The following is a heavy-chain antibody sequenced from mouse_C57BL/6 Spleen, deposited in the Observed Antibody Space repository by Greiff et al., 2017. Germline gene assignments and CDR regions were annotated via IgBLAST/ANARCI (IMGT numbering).Heavy chain of an antibody. CDR3: ATTVVERYFDV. V-gene: IGHV1-54*01. Sequence: QVQLQQSGAELVRPGTSVKVSCKASGYAFTNYLIEWVKQRPGQGLEWIGVINPGSGGTNYNEKFKGKATLTADKSSSTAYMQLSSLTSEDSAVYFCATTVVERYFDVWGTGTTVTVSS. CDR1: GYAFTNYL. J-gene: IGHJ1*03. D-gene: IGHD1-1*01. CDR2: INPGSGGT.